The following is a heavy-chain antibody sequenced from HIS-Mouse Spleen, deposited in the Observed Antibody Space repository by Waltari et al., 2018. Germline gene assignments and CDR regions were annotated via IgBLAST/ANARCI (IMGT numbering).Heavy chain of an antibody. CDR2: IYYSGST. Sequence: QLQLQESGPGLVKPSETLSLTCTVSGGSISSSSYYWGWIRQPPGKGLEWIGSIYYSGSTCYNPSLKSRVTISVDTSKTQFSLKLSSVTAADTAVYYCAREIPYSSSWYDWYFDLWGRGTLVTVSS. CDR3: AREIPYSSSWYDWYFDL. V-gene: IGHV4-39*07. D-gene: IGHD6-13*01. CDR1: GGSISSSSYY. J-gene: IGHJ2*01.